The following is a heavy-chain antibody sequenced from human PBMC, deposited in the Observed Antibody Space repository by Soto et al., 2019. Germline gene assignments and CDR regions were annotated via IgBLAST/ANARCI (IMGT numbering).Heavy chain of an antibody. CDR1: GDSVSSNSAA. CDR3: ARVQEFVEMATITDWFDP. Sequence: QSPTLSLTCAISGDSVSSNSAAWNWIRQSPSRGLEWLGRTYYRSKWYNDYAVSVKSRITINPDTSKNQFSLQLNSVTPEDTAVYYCARVQEFVEMATITDWFDPWGQGTLVTVSS. J-gene: IGHJ5*02. D-gene: IGHD5-12*01. V-gene: IGHV6-1*01. CDR2: TYYRSKWYN.